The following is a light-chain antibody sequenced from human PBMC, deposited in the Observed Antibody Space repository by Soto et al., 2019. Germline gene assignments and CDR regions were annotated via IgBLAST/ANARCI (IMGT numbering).Light chain of an antibody. Sequence: DIQMTQSPSTLSASVGDRVTITCRASQSISTWLAWYQHKPGKAPKLLIFDASSLESEVPSRFSGSVSGTEFTLTISSLQPDDFATYYCQHYNSYSTFGQGTRLEIK. V-gene: IGKV1-5*01. CDR2: DAS. CDR1: QSISTW. CDR3: QHYNSYST. J-gene: IGKJ5*01.